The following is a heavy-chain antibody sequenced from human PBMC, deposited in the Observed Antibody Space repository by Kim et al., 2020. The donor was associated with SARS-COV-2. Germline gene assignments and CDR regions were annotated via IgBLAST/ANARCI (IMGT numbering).Heavy chain of an antibody. CDR1: GYSFTSYW. V-gene: IGHV5-51*01. CDR2: IYPGDSDT. CDR3: ARLHEPQVGATNNWFDP. J-gene: IGHJ5*02. Sequence: GESLKISCKGSGYSFTSYWIGWVRQMPGKGLEWMGIIYPGDSDTRYSPSFQGQVTISADKSISTAYLQWSSLKASDTAMYYRARLHEPQVGATNNWFDPWGQGTLVTVSS. D-gene: IGHD1-26*01.